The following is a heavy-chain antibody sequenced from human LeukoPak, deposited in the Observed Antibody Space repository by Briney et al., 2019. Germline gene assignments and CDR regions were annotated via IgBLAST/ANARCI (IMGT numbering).Heavy chain of an antibody. J-gene: IGHJ6*02. V-gene: IGHV3-23*01. CDR1: GFMFSNYA. D-gene: IGHD5-12*01. CDR2: FTASGGRT. CDR3: ARMIVTTIPYYYYGMDV. Sequence: GGSLRLSCAASGFMFSNYAMTWVRQAPGKGLEWVSSFTASGGRTYYADSVKGRFTISRDNSKNTLYLQMNSLRAEDTAVYYCARMIVTTIPYYYYGMDVWGQGTTVTVSS.